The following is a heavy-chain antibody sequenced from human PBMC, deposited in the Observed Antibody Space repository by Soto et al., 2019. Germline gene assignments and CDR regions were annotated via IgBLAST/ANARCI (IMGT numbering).Heavy chain of an antibody. CDR2: ISTSGDST. CDR3: AKIHYYGSGSPNAFDV. Sequence: GGSLRLSCAASGFTFISYAMKWVRQAPGKGLEWVSRISTSGDSTNYADSVKGRFTISRDNSKNTLYLQMNSLRAEDTAVYYCAKIHYYGSGSPNAFDVWGQGTMVTVSS. D-gene: IGHD3-10*01. J-gene: IGHJ3*01. V-gene: IGHV3-23*01. CDR1: GFTFISYA.